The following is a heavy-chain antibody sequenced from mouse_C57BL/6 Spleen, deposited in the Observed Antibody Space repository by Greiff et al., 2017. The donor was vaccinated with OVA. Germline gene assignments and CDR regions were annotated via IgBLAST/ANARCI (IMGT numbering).Heavy chain of an antibody. D-gene: IGHD2-5*01. CDR1: GYSITSGYY. J-gene: IGHJ2*01. CDR2: ISYDGSN. Sequence: ESGPGLVKPSQSLSLTCSVTGYSITSGYYWNWIRQFPGNKLEWMGYISYDGSNNYNPSLKNRISITRDTAKNQFFLKLNSVTTEDTATYYCARDSNYHCDCWGQGTTLTVSS. CDR3: ARDSNYHCDC. V-gene: IGHV3-6*01.